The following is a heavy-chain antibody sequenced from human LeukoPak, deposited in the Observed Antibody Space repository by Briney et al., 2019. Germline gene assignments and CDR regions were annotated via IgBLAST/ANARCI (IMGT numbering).Heavy chain of an antibody. D-gene: IGHD2-2*01. CDR2: IYPGDSDT. Sequence: GESLKISCKGSGYSFTSYWIGWVRQMPGKGLEWMGIIYPGDSDTRYSPSFQGQVTISADKSISTAYLQWSSLKASDTAMYYCARQTQDIVVVPAAGEGWFDPWGQETLVTVSS. J-gene: IGHJ5*02. CDR1: GYSFTSYW. V-gene: IGHV5-51*01. CDR3: ARQTQDIVVVPAAGEGWFDP.